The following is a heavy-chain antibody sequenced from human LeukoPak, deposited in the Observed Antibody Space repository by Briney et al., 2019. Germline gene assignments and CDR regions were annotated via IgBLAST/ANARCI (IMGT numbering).Heavy chain of an antibody. V-gene: IGHV1-69-2*01. CDR2: VDPEDGET. CDR1: GYTFTGYY. Sequence: ASVKVSCKASGYTFTGYYMHWVQQAPGKGLEWMGRVDPEDGETIYAQKFQGRVTMTADTSTDTANMQLSSLRPEDTAVYYCATATSTPAFDIWGQGTLLSVSS. J-gene: IGHJ3*02. CDR3: ATATSTPAFDI.